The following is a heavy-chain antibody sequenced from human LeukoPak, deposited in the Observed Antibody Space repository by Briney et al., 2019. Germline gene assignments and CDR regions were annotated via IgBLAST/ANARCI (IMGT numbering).Heavy chain of an antibody. J-gene: IGHJ4*02. CDR3: ARDAGYGGNSDY. CDR2: INKDGSDK. V-gene: IGHV3-7*01. D-gene: IGHD4-23*01. Sequence: GGSLRLSCAASGFTFNMYWMTWVRQAPGKGLESVAYINKDGSDKYYVDSVKGRFTVSRNNAKNSLYLQMNSLRAEDTAVYYCARDAGYGGNSDYWGQGTLVTVSS. CDR1: GFTFNMYW.